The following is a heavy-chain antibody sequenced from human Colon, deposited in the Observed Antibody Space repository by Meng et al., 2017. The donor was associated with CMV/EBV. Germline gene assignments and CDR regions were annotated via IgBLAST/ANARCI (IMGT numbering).Heavy chain of an antibody. V-gene: IGHV1-69*10. Sequence: SSVKVSCKTSGGTLNSYAISWVRQAPGQGLEWMGEIIPILRVATYAQKFQGRVMITADDTAYMELSSLRSEDTAVYYCARGPEGCGGDCFGNYRFDVDVWGQGTTVTVSS. CDR3: ARGPEGCGGDCFGNYRFDVDV. CDR1: GGTLNSYA. D-gene: IGHD2-21*01. J-gene: IGHJ6*02. CDR2: IIPILRVA.